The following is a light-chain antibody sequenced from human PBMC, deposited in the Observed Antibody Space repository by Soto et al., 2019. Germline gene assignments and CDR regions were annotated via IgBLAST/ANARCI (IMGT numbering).Light chain of an antibody. V-gene: IGLV2-8*01. CDR3: SSYAASNNFYFV. Sequence: QSVLTQPPSASGSPGQSVTISCTGTSSDVGGYNYVSWYQQYPGRAPKLMIYEVTKRPSGVPDRFSGSKSGNTASLTVSGLQAEDEADDYCSSYAASNNFYFVFGGGTKLT. CDR1: SSDVGGYNY. J-gene: IGLJ3*02. CDR2: EVT.